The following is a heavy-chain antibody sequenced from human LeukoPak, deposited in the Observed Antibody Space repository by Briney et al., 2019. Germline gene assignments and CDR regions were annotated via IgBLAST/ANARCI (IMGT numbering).Heavy chain of an antibody. CDR3: ARDSYYDFWSGYQPGDY. V-gene: IGHV1-18*01. Sequence: ASVKVSCKASGYTFTSYGISWVRQAPGQGLEWMGWISAYNGNTNYAQKLQGRVTMTTDTSTSTAYMELRRLRSDDTAVYYCARDSYYDFWSGYQPGDYWGQGTLVTVSS. CDR1: GYTFTSYG. CDR2: ISAYNGNT. J-gene: IGHJ4*02. D-gene: IGHD3-3*01.